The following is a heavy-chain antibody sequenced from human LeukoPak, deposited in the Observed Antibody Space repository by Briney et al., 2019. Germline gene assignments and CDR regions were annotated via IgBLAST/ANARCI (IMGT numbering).Heavy chain of an antibody. CDR2: ISSSSSYI. J-gene: IGHJ6*02. Sequence: PGGSLRLSCAASGFTFSSYSMNWVRQAPGKGLEWVSSISSSSSYIYYADSVKGRFTISRDNAKNSLYLQMNSLRAEDTAVYYCARERDTDEDIWFGELLVFSNYYYYGMDVWGQGTTVTVSS. CDR1: GFTFSSYS. V-gene: IGHV3-21*01. D-gene: IGHD3-10*01. CDR3: ARERDTDEDIWFGELLVFSNYYYYGMDV.